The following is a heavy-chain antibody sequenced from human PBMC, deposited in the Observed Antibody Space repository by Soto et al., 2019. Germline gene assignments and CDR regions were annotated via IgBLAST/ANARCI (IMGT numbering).Heavy chain of an antibody. CDR1: GFTFRSYV. CDR3: ARWGRTGGLDV. J-gene: IGHJ1*01. CDR2: TSYDGSNK. Sequence: QVQLVESGGGVVQPGTSLRLSCVGSGFTFRSYVIHWVRQAPGKGLEWVALTSYDGSNKDYGDSVKGRFTISRDNSRNTVDLQRDSLRREDTALYYCARWGRTGGLDVWGQGTLVSVSS. D-gene: IGHD3-16*01. V-gene: IGHV3-30*19.